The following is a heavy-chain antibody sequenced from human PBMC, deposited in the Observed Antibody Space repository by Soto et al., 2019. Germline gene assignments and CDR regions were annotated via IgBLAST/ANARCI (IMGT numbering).Heavy chain of an antibody. V-gene: IGHV4-39*02. Sequence: SETRPSPALSLVAPSAVVVTSVPGSSSPQGGGLELIGSIYVSGNTYYNPSLRSRVTVSQDASENHFSLTLTSVTAADTAMYYCARRYCTSASCYTTPRSSFRSYFDLWGQGIQVTVSS. CDR1: VAPSAVVVTS. CDR3: ARRYCTSASCYTTPRSSFRSYFDL. CDR2: IYVSGNT. D-gene: IGHD2-2*02. J-gene: IGHJ4*02.